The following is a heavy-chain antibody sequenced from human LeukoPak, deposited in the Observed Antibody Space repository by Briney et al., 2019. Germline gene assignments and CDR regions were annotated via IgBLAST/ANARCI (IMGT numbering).Heavy chain of an antibody. J-gene: IGHJ4*02. Sequence: GGSLRLSCAASGFTFSSYGMHWVRQAPGKGLEWVAVISYDGSNKYYADSVKGRFTISRDYAKNSLYLQMNSLTAEDTAVYYCASGRDILVAGPGGYFDYWGQGTLVTVSS. V-gene: IGHV3-30*03. CDR2: ISYDGSNK. CDR3: ASGRDILVAGPGGYFDY. D-gene: IGHD6-19*01. CDR1: GFTFSSYG.